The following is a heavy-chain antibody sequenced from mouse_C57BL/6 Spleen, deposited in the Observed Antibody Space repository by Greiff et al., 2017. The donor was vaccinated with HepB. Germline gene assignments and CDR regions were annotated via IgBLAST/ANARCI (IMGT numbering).Heavy chain of an antibody. CDR2: IRLKSDNYAT. Sequence: EVKVEESGGGLVQPGGSMKLSCVASGFTFSNYWMNWVRQSPEKGLEWVAQIRLKSDNYATHYAESVKGRFTISRDDSKSSVYLQMNNLRAEDTGIYYCTGPLYYYGTWFAYWGQGTLVTVSA. CDR1: GFTFSNYW. D-gene: IGHD1-1*01. V-gene: IGHV6-3*01. CDR3: TGPLYYYGTWFAY. J-gene: IGHJ3*01.